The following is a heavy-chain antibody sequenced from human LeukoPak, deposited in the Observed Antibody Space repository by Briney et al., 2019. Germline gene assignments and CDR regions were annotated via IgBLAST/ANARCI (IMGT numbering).Heavy chain of an antibody. D-gene: IGHD3-22*01. J-gene: IGHJ5*02. Sequence: GGSLRLSCAASGFTFSSHTMNWVRQAPGKGLEWVSYISGSGSITHDADSVKGRFTISRDNAKNSLYLQMNSLRAEDTAVYYCARDRYYEGPLDLWGQGTLVTVSS. V-gene: IGHV3-48*03. CDR3: ARDRYYEGPLDL. CDR2: ISGSGSIT. CDR1: GFTFSSHT.